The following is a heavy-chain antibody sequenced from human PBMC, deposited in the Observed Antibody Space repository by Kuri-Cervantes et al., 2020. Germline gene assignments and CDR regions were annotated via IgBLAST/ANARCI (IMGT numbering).Heavy chain of an antibody. CDR1: GGSISSDNW. CDR2: ISQSGSA. D-gene: IGHD6-6*01. Sequence: SETLSLTCTVSGGSISSDNWWNWVRQPPGKGLEWIGEISQSGSANYNPSLKSRVTMLVDKSKNLFSLKLTSVTAADTAVYYCARVVALRDYFDYWGQGTLVTVSS. V-gene: IGHV4-4*02. CDR3: ARVVALRDYFDY. J-gene: IGHJ4*02.